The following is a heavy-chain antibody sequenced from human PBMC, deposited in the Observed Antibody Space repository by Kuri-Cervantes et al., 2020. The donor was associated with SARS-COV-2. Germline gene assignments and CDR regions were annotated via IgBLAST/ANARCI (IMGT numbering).Heavy chain of an antibody. J-gene: IGHJ4*02. CDR1: GFTFSDYY. Sequence: LSLTCAASGFTFSDYYMSWIRQAPGKGLEWVSYISSSGSTIYYADSVKGRFTISRDNAKNSLYLQMSSLRDEDTAVYYCARVGYSYGYGFDYWGQGTLVTVSS. CDR2: ISSSGSTI. D-gene: IGHD5-18*01. V-gene: IGHV3-11*04. CDR3: ARVGYSYGYGFDY.